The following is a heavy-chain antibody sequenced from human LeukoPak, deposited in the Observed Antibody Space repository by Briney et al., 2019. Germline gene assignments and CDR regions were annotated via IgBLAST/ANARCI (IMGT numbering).Heavy chain of an antibody. J-gene: IGHJ4*02. CDR1: GFTFSSYW. D-gene: IGHD3-10*01. Sequence: GGSLRLSCAASGFTFSSYWMSWVRQAPGKGLEWVANIKQYASEKYYVDSVKGRFTISRDNAKNSLYLQMNSLRAEDTAVYYCARAHSGSGSYGLDYWGQGTLVTVSS. CDR2: IKQYASEK. V-gene: IGHV3-7*03. CDR3: ARAHSGSGSYGLDY.